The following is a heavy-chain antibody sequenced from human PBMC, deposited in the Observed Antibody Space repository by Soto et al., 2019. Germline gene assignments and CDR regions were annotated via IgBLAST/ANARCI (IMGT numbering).Heavy chain of an antibody. CDR2: ISASGDNA. CDR1: GFIFSSYA. CDR3: AKFFVAGTRGHFDS. J-gene: IGHJ4*02. D-gene: IGHD6-19*01. V-gene: IGHV3-23*01. Sequence: GGSLRLSCTASGFIFSSYAMSWVRQAPGKGLEWVSAISASGDNAYYADSVKGRFTISRDRSKSLYLQMKSLRAEDTAIYYCAKFFVAGTRGHFDSWGQGTLVTVSS.